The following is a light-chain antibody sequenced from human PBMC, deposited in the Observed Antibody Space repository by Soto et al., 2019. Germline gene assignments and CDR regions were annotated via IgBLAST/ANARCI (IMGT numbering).Light chain of an antibody. Sequence: EIVMTQSPATLSVSPGEGATLSCRTSQSVSSNLAWYQQKPGQAPRLLIYDASNRATGIPARFSGSGSGTDLTLTISSLQPEDFATYYCQQANSFPITFGQGTRLEI. CDR3: QQANSFPIT. J-gene: IGKJ5*01. CDR2: DAS. CDR1: QSVSSN. V-gene: IGKV3D-15*01.